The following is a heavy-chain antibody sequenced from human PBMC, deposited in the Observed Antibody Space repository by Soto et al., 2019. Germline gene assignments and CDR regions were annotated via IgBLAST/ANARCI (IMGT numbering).Heavy chain of an antibody. J-gene: IGHJ6*03. CDR1: GGSFSGYY. V-gene: IGHV4-34*01. CDR3: ARGYTIFGVVSYMDV. CDR2: INHSGST. Sequence: QVQLQQWGAGLLKPSETLSLTCAVYGGSFSGYYRSWIRQPPGKGLEWIGEINHSGSTNYNPSLKSRVTISVDTSKNQFSLKLSSVTAADTAVYYCARGYTIFGVVSYMDVWGKGTTVTVSS. D-gene: IGHD3-3*01.